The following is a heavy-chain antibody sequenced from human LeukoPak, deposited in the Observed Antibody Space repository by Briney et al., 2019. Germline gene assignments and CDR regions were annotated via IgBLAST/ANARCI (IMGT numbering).Heavy chain of an antibody. CDR1: GGSITNNNYH. V-gene: IGHV4-39*07. Sequence: SETLSLTCTVSGGSITNNNYHWDWIRQPPGKGLEWIGDLYYSGSTHYNPSLKSRVTISVDTSKNQFSLKLSSVTAADTAVYYCARVGYNYGLDYWGQGTLVTVSS. CDR3: ARVGYNYGLDY. D-gene: IGHD5-18*01. J-gene: IGHJ4*02. CDR2: LYYSGST.